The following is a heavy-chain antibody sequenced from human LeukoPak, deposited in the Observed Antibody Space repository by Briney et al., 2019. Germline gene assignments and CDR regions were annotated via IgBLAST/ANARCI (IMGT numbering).Heavy chain of an antibody. CDR1: GFTFSTYE. V-gene: IGHV3-48*03. CDR2: IGSSGSTV. CDR3: ARADSSGWLEVGDAFDI. D-gene: IGHD6-19*01. Sequence: PGGSLRLSCAASGFTFSTYEMNWVRQAPGKGLEWVSYIGSSGSTVYYADSVKGRFTISRDNAKNSLYLQMNSLRDEDTAVYYCARADSSGWLEVGDAFDIWGQGTMVTVSS. J-gene: IGHJ3*02.